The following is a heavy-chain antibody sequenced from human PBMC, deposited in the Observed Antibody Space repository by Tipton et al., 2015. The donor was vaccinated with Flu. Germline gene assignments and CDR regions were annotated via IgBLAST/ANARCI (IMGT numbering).Heavy chain of an antibody. D-gene: IGHD2-15*01. Sequence: TLSLTCAVYGGSFSGYYWSWIRQPPGKGLEWIWEINHSGTTNYNPSLKSRVTISVDTSKNQFSLRLNSVTAADTAVYYCARGTGYSTTYFDSWGRGTLVTVSS. V-gene: IGHV4-34*01. CDR2: INHSGTT. CDR1: GGSFSGYY. CDR3: ARGTGYSTTYFDS. J-gene: IGHJ4*02.